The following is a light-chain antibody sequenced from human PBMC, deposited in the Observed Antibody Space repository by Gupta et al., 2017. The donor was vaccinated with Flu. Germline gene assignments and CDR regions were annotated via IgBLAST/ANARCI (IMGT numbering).Light chain of an antibody. CDR1: QTIRNF. CDR2: ETS. Sequence: VLTQSPATLSLSPGERATLSCRASQTIRNFLAWDQQKPGQAPRLLIYETSNRATGIPARFSGSGSGTDFSRTISSLEPEDFEGYDGQLSYAFGGGTKVEIK. CDR3: QLSYA. J-gene: IGKJ4*01. V-gene: IGKV3-11*01.